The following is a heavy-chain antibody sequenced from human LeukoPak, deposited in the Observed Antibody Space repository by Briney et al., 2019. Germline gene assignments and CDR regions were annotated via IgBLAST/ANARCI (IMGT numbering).Heavy chain of an antibody. V-gene: IGHV4-59*01. CDR3: ARAGDFWSGYSWFDP. CDR1: GGSISSYY. J-gene: IGHJ5*02. CDR2: IYYSGST. Sequence: SETLSLTCTVSGGSISSYYWSWIRQPQGKGLEWIGYIYYSGSTNYNPSLKSRVTISVDTSKNQFSLKLSSVTAADTAVYYCARAGDFWSGYSWFDPWGQGTLVTVSS. D-gene: IGHD3-3*01.